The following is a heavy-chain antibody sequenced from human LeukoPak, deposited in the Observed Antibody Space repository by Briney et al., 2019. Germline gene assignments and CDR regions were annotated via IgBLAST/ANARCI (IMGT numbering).Heavy chain of an antibody. CDR3: ARWSGGSGSYHLGNYGMDV. V-gene: IGHV4-34*01. CDR2: INHSGST. CDR1: GGSFSGYY. J-gene: IGHJ6*04. D-gene: IGHD3-10*01. Sequence: PETLSLTCAVYGGSFSGYYWSWIRQPPGKGLEWIGEINHSGSTNYNPSLKSRVTISVDASKNQFSLKLSSVTAADTAVYYCARWSGGSGSYHLGNYGMDVWGKGTTVTVSS.